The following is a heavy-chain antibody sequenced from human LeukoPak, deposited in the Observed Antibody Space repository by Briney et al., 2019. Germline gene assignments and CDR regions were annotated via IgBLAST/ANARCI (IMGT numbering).Heavy chain of an antibody. V-gene: IGHV3-30-3*01. CDR1: GFTFSSYA. J-gene: IGHJ4*02. CDR2: ISYDGSNK. Sequence: GGSLRLSCAASGFTFSSYAMHWVRQAPGKGLEWVAVISYDGSNKYYADSVKGRFTISRDNAKNTVYLQMNSLRAEDTAVYYCVSFYETYWGRGTLVTVSS. CDR3: VSFYETY. D-gene: IGHD2/OR15-2a*01.